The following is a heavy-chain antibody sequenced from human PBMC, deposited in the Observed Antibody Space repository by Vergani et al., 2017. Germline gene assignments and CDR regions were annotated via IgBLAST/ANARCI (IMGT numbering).Heavy chain of an antibody. V-gene: IGHV4-4*07. Sequence: QVQLQESGPGLVKPSETLSLTCTVSGGSISSYYWSWIRQPAGKGLEWIGRIYTSGSTNYNPSLKSRVTMSVDTSKNQFSLKLSSVTAADTAVYYCAREGYDLWSGGSNAFDSWGQGTMVTVSS. CDR3: AREGYDLWSGGSNAFDS. D-gene: IGHD3-3*01. J-gene: IGHJ3*02. CDR1: GGSISSYY. CDR2: IYTSGST.